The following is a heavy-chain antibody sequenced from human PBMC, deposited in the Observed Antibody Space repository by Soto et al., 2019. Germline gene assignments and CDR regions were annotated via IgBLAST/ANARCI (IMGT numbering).Heavy chain of an antibody. D-gene: IGHD1-26*01. V-gene: IGHV3-30*18. Sequence: GGSLRLSCAASGFTFSSYGMHWVRQAPGKGLEWVAVISYDGSNKYYADSVKGRFTISRDNSKNTLYLQMNSLRAEDTVVYYCAKEGWELLRNYYGMDVWGQGTTVTVSS. J-gene: IGHJ6*02. CDR1: GFTFSSYG. CDR3: AKEGWELLRNYYGMDV. CDR2: ISYDGSNK.